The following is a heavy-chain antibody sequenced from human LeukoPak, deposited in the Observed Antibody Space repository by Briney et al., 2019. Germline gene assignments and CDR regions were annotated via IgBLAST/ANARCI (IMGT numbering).Heavy chain of an antibody. CDR2: IYYSGST. CDR3: ARSDSSGYYYVVFDY. J-gene: IGHJ4*02. Sequence: PSETLSLTCTGSGGSISTYYWSWIRQPPGKGLEWIGYIYYSGSTNYNPSLKSRVTISVDTSKNQFSLKLSSVTAADTAVYYCARSDSSGYYYVVFDYWGQGTLVTVSS. V-gene: IGHV4-59*01. D-gene: IGHD3-22*01. CDR1: GGSISTYY.